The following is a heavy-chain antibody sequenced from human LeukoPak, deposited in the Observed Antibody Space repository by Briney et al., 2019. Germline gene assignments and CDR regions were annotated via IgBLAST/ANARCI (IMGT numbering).Heavy chain of an antibody. CDR2: IKHWGST. CDR1: GGSFSGYY. J-gene: IGHJ3*02. CDR3: ARGRGYYDSSGYYVRAFDI. D-gene: IGHD3-22*01. Sequence: PSETLSLTCAVYGGSFSGYYWSWIRQPPGEGLEWLGEIKHWGSTNYNPSLKSRVTISVDTSKNQFSLKLSSVIAADTAVYYCARGRGYYDSSGYYVRAFDIWGQGTMVTVSS. V-gene: IGHV4-34*01.